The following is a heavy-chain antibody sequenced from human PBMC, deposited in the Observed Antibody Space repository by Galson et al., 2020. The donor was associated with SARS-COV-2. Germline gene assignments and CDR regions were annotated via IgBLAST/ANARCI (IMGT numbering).Heavy chain of an antibody. CDR3: AGHFRGSGSLRWWFGP. D-gene: IGHD3-10*01. V-gene: IGHV5-10-1*01. J-gene: IGHJ5*02. CDR2: IDPSDLYT. CDR1: GYSFTSYW. Sequence: GESLKISCKGSGYSFTSYWNSWVRQIPGKGPEWMGRIDPSDLYTNYSPSFQGHVTIPANKSISTAYLQWSSLKASDTAMYYCAGHFRGSGSLRWWFGPWGQGTLVTVSS.